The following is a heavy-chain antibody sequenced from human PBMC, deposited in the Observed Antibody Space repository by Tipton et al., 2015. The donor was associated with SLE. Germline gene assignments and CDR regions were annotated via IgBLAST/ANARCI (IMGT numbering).Heavy chain of an antibody. J-gene: IGHJ6*01. CDR1: GGSFSGYQ. D-gene: IGHD4-11*01. Sequence: TLSLTCAVYGGSFSGYQWSWIRQPPGKGLEWIGEIDHSRSTNYNPSLKSRVTISRDTSKNQFSLRLSSVTAADTAVYYCARARYSNYIGVMVNYYGLDVWGPGTTVTVSS. CDR3: ARARYSNYIGVMVNYYGLDV. CDR2: IDHSRST. V-gene: IGHV4-34*01.